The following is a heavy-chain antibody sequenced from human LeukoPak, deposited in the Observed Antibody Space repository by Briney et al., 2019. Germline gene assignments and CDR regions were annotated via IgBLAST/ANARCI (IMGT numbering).Heavy chain of an antibody. D-gene: IGHD4-17*01. J-gene: IGHJ4*02. CDR1: GFTFSTYG. Sequence: GGSLRLSCAASGFTFSTYGMHWVRQAPGKGLEWVAVIWYDGSNKYYADSVKGRFTISRDNSKNTLYLQMNSLRAEDTAVYYCARDRYGDYAYFDYWGQGTLVTVSS. V-gene: IGHV3-33*08. CDR3: ARDRYGDYAYFDY. CDR2: IWYDGSNK.